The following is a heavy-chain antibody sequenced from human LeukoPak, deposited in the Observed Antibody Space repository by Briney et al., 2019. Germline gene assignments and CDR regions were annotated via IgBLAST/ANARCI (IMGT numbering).Heavy chain of an antibody. J-gene: IGHJ5*02. Sequence: HPGGSLRLSCAASGFTFSSYAMSWVRQAPGKGLEWVSAISGSGGSTYYADSVKGRFTISRDNSKNTLYLQMNSLRAEDTAVYYCAKDRGLTNEVSWFDPWGQGTLVTVSS. D-gene: IGHD3-10*01. CDR1: GFTFSSYA. CDR2: ISGSGGST. V-gene: IGHV3-23*01. CDR3: AKDRGLTNEVSWFDP.